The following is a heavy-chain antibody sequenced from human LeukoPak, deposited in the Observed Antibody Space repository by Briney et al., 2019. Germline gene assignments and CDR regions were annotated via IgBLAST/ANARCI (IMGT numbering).Heavy chain of an antibody. CDR3: ASYYYDSSGYDY. J-gene: IGHJ4*02. CDR2: TNPNSGGT. V-gene: IGHV1-2*02. CDR1: GYTFTGYY. Sequence: ASVKVSCKASGYTFTGYYMHWVRQAPGQGLEWMGWTNPNSGGTNYAQKFQGRVTMTRDTSISTAYMELSRLRSDDTAVYYCASYYYDSSGYDYWGQGTLVTVSS. D-gene: IGHD3-22*01.